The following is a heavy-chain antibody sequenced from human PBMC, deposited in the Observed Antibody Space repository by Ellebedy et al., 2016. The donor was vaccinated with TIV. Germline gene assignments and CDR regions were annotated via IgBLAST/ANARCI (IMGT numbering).Heavy chain of an antibody. CDR3: ARMKGDYYDSSGYYYDFDY. Sequence: SGPTLVKPTQTLTLTCTFSGFSLSTSGMCVSWIRQPPGKALEWLARIDWDDDKYYSTYLKTRLTISKDTSKNQVVLNMTNMDPVDTSTYYCARMKGDYYDSSGYYYDFDYWGQGTLVTVSS. J-gene: IGHJ4*02. V-gene: IGHV2-70*11. CDR1: GFSLSTSGMC. CDR2: IDWDDDK. D-gene: IGHD3-22*01.